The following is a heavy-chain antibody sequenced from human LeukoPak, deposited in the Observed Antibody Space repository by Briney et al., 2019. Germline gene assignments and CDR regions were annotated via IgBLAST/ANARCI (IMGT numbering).Heavy chain of an antibody. CDR1: GFTFSSYA. J-gene: IGHJ4*02. CDR3: AGVSIGVGASNFDY. D-gene: IGHD1-26*01. V-gene: IGHV3-30-3*01. Sequence: PGGSLRLSCAASGFTFSSYAMHWVRQAPGKGLEWVAVISYDGSNKYYADSVKGRFTISRDNSKNTLYLQMNGLRAEDTAVYYCAGVSIGVGASNFDYWGQGTLVTVSS. CDR2: ISYDGSNK.